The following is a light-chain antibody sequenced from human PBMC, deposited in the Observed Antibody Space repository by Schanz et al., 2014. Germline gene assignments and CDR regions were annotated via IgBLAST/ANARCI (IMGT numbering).Light chain of an antibody. CDR1: SSDVGGYDY. V-gene: IGLV2-14*03. J-gene: IGLJ2*01. Sequence: QSALTQPPSASGSPGQSVNISCTGTSSDVGGYDYVSWYQQHPGKAPKLMIYDVTNRPSGVSNRFSGSKSGNTASLTISGLQAEDEADYYCSSYIRSTTPVVFGGGTKLTVL. CDR3: SSYIRSTTPVV. CDR2: DVT.